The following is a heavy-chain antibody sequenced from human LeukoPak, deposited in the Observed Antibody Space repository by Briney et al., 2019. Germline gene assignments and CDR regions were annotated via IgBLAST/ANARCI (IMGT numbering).Heavy chain of an antibody. Sequence: SETLSLTCAVSGGSISTTHWWTWVRQFPGKGLEWIGEIHHSGANNNNLSLKSHVTISVDKSKNHFALEMSSVTAADTAVYYCARGHPRLRSFDIWGRGTMVTVSS. CDR3: ARGHPRLRSFDI. CDR2: IHHSGAN. V-gene: IGHV4-4*02. CDR1: GGSISTTHW. J-gene: IGHJ3*02.